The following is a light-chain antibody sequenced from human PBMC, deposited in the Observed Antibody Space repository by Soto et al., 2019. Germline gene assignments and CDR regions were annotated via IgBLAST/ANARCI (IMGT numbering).Light chain of an antibody. V-gene: IGKV3-15*01. J-gene: IGKJ2*01. CDR1: QSVSSN. CDR2: GAS. Sequence: EIVMTQSPATLSVSPGERVTLSCRASQSVSSNLAWYQQKPGQAPRLLIYGASTRATGIPVRFSGSGSGTEFTLTISSLQSEDFAVYFCHQYNNWPTYTFGQGTKVDIX. CDR3: HQYNNWPTYT.